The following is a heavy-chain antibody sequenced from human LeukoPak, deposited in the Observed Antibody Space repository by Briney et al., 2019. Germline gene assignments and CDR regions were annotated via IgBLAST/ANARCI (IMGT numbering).Heavy chain of an antibody. V-gene: IGHV3-53*01. Sequence: GSLRLSCAASWVTVISKDLTLVPPAPGKGLELVSVLYSDGNTKYADSVQGRFTISRDNSKNTLYLEMNSLSPDDTAVYYCARGVEPLAANTLAYWGQGTLVTVSS. CDR1: WVTVISKD. CDR2: LYSDGNT. J-gene: IGHJ4*02. CDR3: ARGVEPLAANTLAY. D-gene: IGHD1-14*01.